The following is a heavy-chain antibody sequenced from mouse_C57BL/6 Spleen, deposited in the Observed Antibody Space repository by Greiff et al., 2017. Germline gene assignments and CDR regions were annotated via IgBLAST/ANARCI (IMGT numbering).Heavy chain of an antibody. Sequence: EVQLQQSGAELVRPGASVKLSCTASGFNIKDDYMHWVKQRPEQGLEWIGWIDPENGDTEYASKFQGKATITADTSSNTAYLQLSSLTSEDTAVYYCTRGAIVVRGYFDCWGQGTTLTVSS. D-gene: IGHD1-1*02. V-gene: IGHV14-4*01. J-gene: IGHJ2*01. CDR3: TRGAIVVRGYFDC. CDR2: IDPENGDT. CDR1: GFNIKDDY.